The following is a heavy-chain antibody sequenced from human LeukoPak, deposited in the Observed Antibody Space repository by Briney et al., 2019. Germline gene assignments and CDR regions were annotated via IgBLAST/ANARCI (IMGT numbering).Heavy chain of an antibody. CDR2: IYYSGST. V-gene: IGHV4-59*01. Sequence: PSETLSLTCTVSGGSISSYYWSWIRQPPGKGLEWIGYIYYSGSTNYNPSLKSRVTISVDTSKNQFSLKLSSVTAADTAVYYCARDKLDYGGNSVYFDYWGQGTLVTVSS. J-gene: IGHJ4*02. CDR1: GGSISSYY. CDR3: ARDKLDYGGNSVYFDY. D-gene: IGHD4-23*01.